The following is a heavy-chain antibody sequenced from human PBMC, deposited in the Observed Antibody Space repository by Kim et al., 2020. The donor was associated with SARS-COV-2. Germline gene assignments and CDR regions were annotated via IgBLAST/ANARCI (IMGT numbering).Heavy chain of an antibody. V-gene: IGHV4-34*01. Sequence: SETLSLTCAAYGGSFSDCYWNWIRQPPGKGLEWIGEINYRGSITYNPSLTSRVIISVDMSKNQFSLTLSSVTAADTAVYYCARRVRYGGSDEAWGQGTLVTVSS. CDR1: GGSFSDCY. CDR3: ARRVRYGGSDEA. J-gene: IGHJ5*02. D-gene: IGHD5-12*01. CDR2: INYRGSI.